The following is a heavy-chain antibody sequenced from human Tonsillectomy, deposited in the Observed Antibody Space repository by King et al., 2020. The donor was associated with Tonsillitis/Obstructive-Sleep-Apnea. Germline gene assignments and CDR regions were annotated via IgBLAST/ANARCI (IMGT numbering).Heavy chain of an antibody. CDR1: GGSISSSSYY. V-gene: IGHV4-39*01. CDR3: ARQADAAAVHYFDY. CDR2: IYYSGGT. Sequence: QLQESGPGLVKPSETLSLTCTVSGGSISSSSYYWGWIRQPPGKGLGWIGSIYYSGGTYYNPSLKSRVTISVDTSKNQFSLKLSSVTAADTAVYYCARQADAAAVHYFDYWGQGTLVTVSS. D-gene: IGHD6-13*01. J-gene: IGHJ4*02.